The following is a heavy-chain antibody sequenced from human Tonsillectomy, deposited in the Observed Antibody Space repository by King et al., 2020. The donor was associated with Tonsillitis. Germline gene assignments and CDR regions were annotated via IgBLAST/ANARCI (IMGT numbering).Heavy chain of an antibody. V-gene: IGHV3-33*08. CDR3: VDYYMDV. J-gene: IGHJ6*03. CDR1: GFTFSSSG. CDR2: SCYVGSNK. Sequence: VQLVESGGGVVQPGRSLRLSCSASGFTFSSSGMHWVRQAPGKGLEGVAISCYVGSNKYFSDSVKGRFTISRDNSKNTLYLQMNSLSAEDTAVYHCVDYYMDVWGKGTTVTVSS.